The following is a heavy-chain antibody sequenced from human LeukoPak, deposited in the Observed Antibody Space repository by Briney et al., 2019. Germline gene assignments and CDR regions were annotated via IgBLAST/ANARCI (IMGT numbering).Heavy chain of an antibody. CDR1: GYTFTSYD. CDR3: ARDKRAYASNWFDP. CDR2: MNPNSGNT. Sequence: ASVKVSCKASGYTFTSYDINCVRQATGQGLEWMGWMNPNSGNTGYAQKFQGRVTMTTDTSTSTAYMELRSLRSDDTAVYYCARDKRAYASNWFDPWGQGTLVTVSS. D-gene: IGHD1-26*01. V-gene: IGHV1-8*02. J-gene: IGHJ5*02.